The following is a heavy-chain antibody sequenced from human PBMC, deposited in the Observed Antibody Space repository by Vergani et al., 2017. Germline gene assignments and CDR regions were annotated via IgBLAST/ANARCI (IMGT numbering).Heavy chain of an antibody. CDR1: GFTVSSNY. Sequence: EVQLVESGGGLIQPGGSLRLSCAASGFTVSSNYMSWVRQAPGKGLEWGSVIYSGGSTYYADSVKGRFTISRDNSKNTLYLQMNSLRAEDTAVYYCARAGDIVLMVYDNTNYGMDVWGQGTTVTVSS. D-gene: IGHD2-8*01. V-gene: IGHV3-53*01. CDR3: ARAGDIVLMVYDNTNYGMDV. CDR2: IYSGGST. J-gene: IGHJ6*02.